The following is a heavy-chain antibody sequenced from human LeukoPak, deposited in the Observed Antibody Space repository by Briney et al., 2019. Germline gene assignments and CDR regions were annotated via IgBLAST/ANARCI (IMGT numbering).Heavy chain of an antibody. Sequence: GGSLRLSCAASGFTFSSYAMSWVRQAPGKGLEWVSTISGSGGSTYYADSVKGRFAISRDISKNTLFLQMNSLRADDTAVYYCAKAKYSSSSDLLDYWGQGTLVTVSS. CDR2: ISGSGGST. V-gene: IGHV3-23*01. CDR1: GFTFSSYA. J-gene: IGHJ4*02. CDR3: AKAKYSSSSDLLDY. D-gene: IGHD6-6*01.